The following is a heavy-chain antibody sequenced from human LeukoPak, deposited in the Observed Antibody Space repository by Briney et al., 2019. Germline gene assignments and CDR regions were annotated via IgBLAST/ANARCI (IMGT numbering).Heavy chain of an antibody. Sequence: PSETLSLTCTVSGESISGFYWNWIRQPPGKGLEWIGYIYYSGSTNYNPSLESRVTISIDTSKNQFSLKLSSVTAADTAVYYCARDYSNYYYYYMDVWGKGTTVTVSS. J-gene: IGHJ6*03. V-gene: IGHV4-59*12. D-gene: IGHD4-11*01. CDR1: GESISGFY. CDR2: IYYSGST. CDR3: ARDYSNYYYYYMDV.